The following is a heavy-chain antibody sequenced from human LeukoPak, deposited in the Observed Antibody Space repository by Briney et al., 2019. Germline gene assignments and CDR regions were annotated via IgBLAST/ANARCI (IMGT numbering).Heavy chain of an antibody. Sequence: GRSLRLSCVASGFTFDNYAMHWVRQAPGKGLEWVANIKKDGSEKYYVDSVKGRFTISRDNSKNTLYLQMNSLRAEDTAVYYCARDRYYYDSSGYVPSFDYWGQGTLVTVSS. V-gene: IGHV3-7*03. D-gene: IGHD3-22*01. CDR3: ARDRYYYDSSGYVPSFDY. CDR2: IKKDGSEK. J-gene: IGHJ4*02. CDR1: GFTFDNYA.